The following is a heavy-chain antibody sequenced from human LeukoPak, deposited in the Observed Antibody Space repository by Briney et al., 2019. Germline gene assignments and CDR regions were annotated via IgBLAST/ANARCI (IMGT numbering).Heavy chain of an antibody. Sequence: GGSLRLSCEGSGFTFSNYWMGWVRQAPGKGLQWVANIKTDGSEKYYVDSVKGRFTISRDNSKNTLYLQMNSLRAEDTAVYYCATHPSGGEYYFDYWGQGTLVTVSS. CDR2: IKTDGSEK. CDR1: GFTFSNYW. V-gene: IGHV3-7*01. D-gene: IGHD3-16*01. J-gene: IGHJ4*02. CDR3: ATHPSGGEYYFDY.